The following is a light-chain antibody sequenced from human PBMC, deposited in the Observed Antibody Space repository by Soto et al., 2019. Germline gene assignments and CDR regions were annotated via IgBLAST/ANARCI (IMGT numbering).Light chain of an antibody. CDR2: GGS. V-gene: IGKV3-20*01. J-gene: IGKJ1*01. Sequence: IVLTQSPATLSVSPVERATLSCMAGQSVSSSYLAWYQQKPGQAPRLLVYGGSSRATGIPDRFSGSGSGTDFTLTISRLETQDFAVYYCQQFGSAHEGTFGQGTKVDIK. CDR3: QQFGSAHEGT. CDR1: QSVSSSY.